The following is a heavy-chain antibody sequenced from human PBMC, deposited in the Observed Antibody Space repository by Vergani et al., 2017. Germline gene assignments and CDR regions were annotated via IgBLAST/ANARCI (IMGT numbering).Heavy chain of an antibody. J-gene: IGHJ4*02. D-gene: IGHD2-2*01. Sequence: QVQLVQSGAEVKKTGASVKVSCKASGYTFTDYFMHWVRQAPGQGLEWMGWINPNSGGTNYAQKFQGRVTMTRDTSISTAYMELSNLRSDYTAVYYCARVGTSSNRDYFDYWGQGTLVTVSS. CDR2: INPNSGGT. V-gene: IGHV1-2*02. CDR1: GYTFTDYF. CDR3: ARVGTSSNRDYFDY.